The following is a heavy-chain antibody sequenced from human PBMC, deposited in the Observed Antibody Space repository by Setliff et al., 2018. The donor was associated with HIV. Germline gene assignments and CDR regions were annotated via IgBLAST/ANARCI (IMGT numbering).Heavy chain of an antibody. CDR3: IIAYSSGWLAPMGFDS. CDR1: AGSIRSSTYY. J-gene: IGHJ4*02. CDR2: IYYSGST. V-gene: IGHV4-39*01. Sequence: KPSETLSLTCTVSAGSIRSSTYYWAWIRQPPGKGLEWIGTIYYSGSTYYNPSLKRRATISVDTSKNQFSLKLSSVTAADTAVYYCIIAYSSGWLAPMGFDSWGQGTLVTVSS. D-gene: IGHD6-19*01.